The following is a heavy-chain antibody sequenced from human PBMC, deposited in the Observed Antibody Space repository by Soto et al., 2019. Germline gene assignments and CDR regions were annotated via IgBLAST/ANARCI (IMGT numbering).Heavy chain of an antibody. Sequence: QVQLVQSGAELKRPGASVKVSCKASGYSFSTCGITWVRQAPGQGLEWMGWISGHDDKTKLAENFQGRVTMTTDTPTRRADMGRGGLKSDHTAVYYCARVGGGGISFSPHVWFPSDGIDIWGQGTMVTVSS. CDR2: ISGHDDKT. D-gene: IGHD3-16*02. V-gene: IGHV1-18*01. CDR3: ARVGGGGISFSPHVWFPSDGIDI. CDR1: GYSFSTCG. J-gene: IGHJ3*02.